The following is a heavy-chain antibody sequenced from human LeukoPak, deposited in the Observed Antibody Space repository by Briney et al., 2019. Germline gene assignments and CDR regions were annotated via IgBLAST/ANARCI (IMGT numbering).Heavy chain of an antibody. CDR2: TNPDSGDT. Sequence: GASVKVSCKASGYTFTGYYMHWVRQAPGQGLEWMGCTNPDSGDTNYAQKFQGRVTMTRDTSINTAYMELSGLRSDDTAVYYCARGWWRSRGVFDIWGQGTMVPVSS. D-gene: IGHD2-15*01. J-gene: IGHJ3*02. CDR3: ARGWWRSRGVFDI. V-gene: IGHV1-2*02. CDR1: GYTFTGYY.